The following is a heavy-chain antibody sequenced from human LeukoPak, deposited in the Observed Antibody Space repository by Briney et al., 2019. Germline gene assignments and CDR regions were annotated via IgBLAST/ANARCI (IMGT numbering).Heavy chain of an antibody. CDR3: ARHGYCSSTSCHRPYGNWFDP. CDR2: IYTSGST. Sequence: SQTLSLTYTVSGGSISSGSYYWSWIRQPAGKGLEWIGRIYTSGSTNYNPSLKSRVTISVDTSKNQFSLKLSSVTAADTAVYYCARHGYCSSTSCHRPYGNWFDPWGQGTLVTVSS. CDR1: GGSISSGSYY. D-gene: IGHD2-2*03. J-gene: IGHJ5*02. V-gene: IGHV4-61*02.